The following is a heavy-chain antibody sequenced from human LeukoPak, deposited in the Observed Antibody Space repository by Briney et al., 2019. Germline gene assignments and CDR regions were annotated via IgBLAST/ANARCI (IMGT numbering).Heavy chain of an antibody. D-gene: IGHD6-13*01. CDR1: GFTFSSYW. CDR2: IKQDGSEK. CDR3: ARARDSSWYDGGGAFDI. J-gene: IGHJ3*02. V-gene: IGHV3-7*01. Sequence: GGSLRLSCAASGFTFSSYWMSWVRQAPGKGLEWVANIKQDGSEKYYEDSVKGRFTISRDNAKNSLYLQMNSLRAEDTAVYYCARARDSSWYDGGGAFDIWGQGTMVTVSS.